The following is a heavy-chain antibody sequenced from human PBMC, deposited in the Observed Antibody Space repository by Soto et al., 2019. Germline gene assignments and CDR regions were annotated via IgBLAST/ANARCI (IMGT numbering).Heavy chain of an antibody. J-gene: IGHJ6*02. V-gene: IGHV1-8*01. Sequence: QVQLVQSGAEVKKPGASVKVSCKASGYTFTSYDINWVRQATGQGLEWMGWMNPNSGNTGYAQKFQGRGTMTRNTSISTAYMELSSLRSEDTAVYYCARPNDAYPILYGMDVWGQGTTVTVSS. CDR1: GYTFTSYD. D-gene: IGHD1-1*01. CDR2: MNPNSGNT. CDR3: ARPNDAYPILYGMDV.